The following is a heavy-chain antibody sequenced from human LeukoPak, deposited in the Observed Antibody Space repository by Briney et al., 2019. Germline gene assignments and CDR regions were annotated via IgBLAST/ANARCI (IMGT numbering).Heavy chain of an antibody. D-gene: IGHD5-18*01. J-gene: IGHJ4*02. Sequence: GRSLRLSCAASGFTFSSYAMHWVRQAPGKGLEWVAVISYDGSNKYYADSVKGRFTISRDNSKNTLYLQMNSLRAEDTAVYYCARDRSGSYGSLFDYWGQGTLVTVSS. CDR2: ISYDGSNK. CDR3: ARDRSGSYGSLFDY. V-gene: IGHV3-30-3*01. CDR1: GFTFSSYA.